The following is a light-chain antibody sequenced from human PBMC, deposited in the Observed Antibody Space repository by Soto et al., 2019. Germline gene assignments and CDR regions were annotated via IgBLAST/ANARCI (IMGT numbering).Light chain of an antibody. J-gene: IGLJ1*01. Sequence: QSALTQPPSVPGAPGQRVTISCTGRSSNIGAGYDVHWYQQLPGTAPKLLIYGNSNRPSGVPDRFSGSKSGTSASLAITGLQAEDEADYYCQSYDSSLSGYVFGTGTKVTVL. CDR1: SSNIGAGYD. CDR2: GNS. CDR3: QSYDSSLSGYV. V-gene: IGLV1-40*01.